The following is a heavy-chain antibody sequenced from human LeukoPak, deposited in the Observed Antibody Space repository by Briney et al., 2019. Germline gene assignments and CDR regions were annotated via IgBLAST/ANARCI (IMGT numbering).Heavy chain of an antibody. V-gene: IGHV3-21*01. J-gene: IGHJ4*02. CDR2: ISSSSSYI. CDR1: GFTFSHAW. CDR3: ARERYSSLSPFDH. D-gene: IGHD6-6*01. Sequence: GSLRLSCAASGFTFSHAWMSWVRQAPGKGLEWVSSISSSSSYIYYADSVKGRFTISRDNAKNSLYLQMNSLRAEDTAVYYCARERYSSLSPFDHWGQGTLVTVSS.